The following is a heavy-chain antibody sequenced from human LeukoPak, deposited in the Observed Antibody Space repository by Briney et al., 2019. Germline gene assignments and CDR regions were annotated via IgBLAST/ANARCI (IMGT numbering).Heavy chain of an antibody. V-gene: IGHV3-23*01. D-gene: IGHD3-9*01. Sequence: GGSLRLSCEASGFTFANYAMTWVRQARGKGLEWVSSISCNGDTTYYANYVKGRFTVPRDNSKNTVFLHMNSLRAEDTALYYCAKDLIIGDILTGYYTPLFDSWGQGTVVTVSS. CDR2: ISCNGDTT. J-gene: IGHJ4*02. CDR1: GFTFANYA. CDR3: AKDLIIGDILTGYYTPLFDS.